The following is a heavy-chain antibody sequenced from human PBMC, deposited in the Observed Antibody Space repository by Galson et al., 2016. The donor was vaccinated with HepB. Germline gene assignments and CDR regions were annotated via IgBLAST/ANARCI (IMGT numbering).Heavy chain of an antibody. CDR2: ITETGYFA. CDR3: GRDYPTMTDHYPYHVDV. J-gene: IGHJ6*04. CDR1: EISLRAYK. Sequence: SLRLSCAASEISLRAYKMSWVRQAPGRGLEWVSAITETGYFAYYADSVRGRFTLSRDTSKNTVYLQMNYLRADDTALYYCGRDYPTMTDHYPYHVDVWGKGTAVTVSS. D-gene: IGHD4-17*01. V-gene: IGHV3-23*01.